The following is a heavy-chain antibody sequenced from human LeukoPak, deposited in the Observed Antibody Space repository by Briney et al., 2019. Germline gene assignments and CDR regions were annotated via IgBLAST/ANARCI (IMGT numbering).Heavy chain of an antibody. J-gene: IGHJ4*02. Sequence: GGSLRLSCAASGFTFGGYDMNWVRQAPGKGLEWVSYIGSSGGTKYYADPVKGRFTISRDNAKNSMSLQMNSLRAEDTAVYYCARNPPDYWGQGALVTVSS. V-gene: IGHV3-48*03. CDR1: GFTFGGYD. CDR3: ARNPPDY. CDR2: IGSSGGTK.